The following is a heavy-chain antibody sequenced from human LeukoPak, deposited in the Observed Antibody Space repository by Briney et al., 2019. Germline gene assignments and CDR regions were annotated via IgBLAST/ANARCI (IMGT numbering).Heavy chain of an antibody. CDR3: ARAEVRGVIITEMNY. Sequence: ASVKVSCKASGYTFTGYYMHWVRQAPGQGLEWMGWINPNSGGTNYAQKFQGWVTMTRDTSISTAYMELSRLRSDDTAVYYCARAEVRGVIITEMNYWGQGTLVTVSS. V-gene: IGHV1-2*04. CDR2: INPNSGGT. CDR1: GYTFTGYY. D-gene: IGHD3-10*01. J-gene: IGHJ4*02.